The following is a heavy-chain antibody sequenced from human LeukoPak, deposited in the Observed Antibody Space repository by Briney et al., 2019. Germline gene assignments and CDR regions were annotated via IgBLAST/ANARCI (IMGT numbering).Heavy chain of an antibody. CDR3: ARGRRRDGYKIFKGYYYYYMDV. CDR1: GFTFSSYE. CDR2: ISSSGSTI. V-gene: IGHV3-48*03. D-gene: IGHD5-24*01. J-gene: IGHJ6*03. Sequence: GGSLRLSCAASGFTFSSYEMNWVRQAPGEGLEWVSYISSSGSTIYYADSVKGRFTISRDNAKNSLYLQMNSLRAEDTAVYYCARGRRRDGYKIFKGYYYYYMDVWGKGTTVTISS.